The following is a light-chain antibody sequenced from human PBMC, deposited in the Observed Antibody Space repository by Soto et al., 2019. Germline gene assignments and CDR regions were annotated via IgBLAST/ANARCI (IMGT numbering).Light chain of an antibody. CDR3: QSMFT. V-gene: IGKV3-20*01. Sequence: EIVLTQSPGTLSLSPGERATLSCRASQSVSSSYLAWYQQKPGQAPRLLIYGASSRATGIPDRFSGSGSGTDFTLTISRLEPEDFAVYYCQSMFTFGPGTKVDIK. CDR2: GAS. CDR1: QSVSSSY. J-gene: IGKJ3*01.